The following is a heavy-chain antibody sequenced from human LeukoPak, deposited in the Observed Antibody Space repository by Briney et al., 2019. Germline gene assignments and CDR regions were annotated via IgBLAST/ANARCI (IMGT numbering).Heavy chain of an antibody. V-gene: IGHV4-39*07. J-gene: IGHJ5*02. Sequence: PSETLSLTCTVSGGSISSSSYYWGWIRQPPGKGLEWIGSIYYSGSTYYNPSLKSRVTISVDTSKNQFSLKLSSVTAADTAVYYCARDNADYYDSSGYYYLWFDPWGQGTLVTVSS. D-gene: IGHD3-22*01. CDR3: ARDNADYYDSSGYYYLWFDP. CDR2: IYYSGST. CDR1: GGSISSSSYY.